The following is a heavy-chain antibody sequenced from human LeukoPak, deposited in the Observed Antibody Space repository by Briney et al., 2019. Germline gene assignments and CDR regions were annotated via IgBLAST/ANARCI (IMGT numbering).Heavy chain of an antibody. CDR2: IYYSGST. CDR1: GGSISHYY. V-gene: IGHV4-59*08. D-gene: IGHD1-7*01. CDR3: ARGVNWNYAIVDY. Sequence: SETLSLTCIVSGGSISHYYWSWIRQPPGKGLEWIGYIYYSGSTNYNPSLKSRVTISVDTSKNQFSLKLSSVTAADTAVYYCARGVNWNYAIVDYWGQGTLVTVSS. J-gene: IGHJ4*02.